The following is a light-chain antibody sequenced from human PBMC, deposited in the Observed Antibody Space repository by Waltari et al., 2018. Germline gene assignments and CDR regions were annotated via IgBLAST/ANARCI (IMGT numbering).Light chain of an antibody. V-gene: IGKV1-NL1*01. CDR2: AAS. CDR3: QQYYSMPPT. CDR1: QDISNS. J-gene: IGKJ4*01. Sequence: DIQMTQSPSFLSASVGDRVTITCRASQDISNSLAWYQQKPGKAPKLLLYAASRVESGVPSRFSGSGSGTDYTLTISSLQPEDFATYYCQQYYSMPPTFGGGTKVGIK.